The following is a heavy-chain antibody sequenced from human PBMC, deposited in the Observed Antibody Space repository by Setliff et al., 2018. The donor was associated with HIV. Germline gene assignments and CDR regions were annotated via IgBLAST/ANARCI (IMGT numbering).Heavy chain of an antibody. D-gene: IGHD3-16*01. CDR3: ARAYRDNVWGSWRQISSWFDS. CDR1: GGSFNEYY. Sequence: LSLTCAVYGGSFNEYYWNWIRQIPGKGLEWIGEINHSGGTNYNESLKRRLRISVDTSKNQFSLSLNSVTAADTAVYYCARAYRDNVWGSWRQISSWFDSWGQGNLVTVTS. CDR2: INHSGGT. J-gene: IGHJ5*01. V-gene: IGHV4-34*01.